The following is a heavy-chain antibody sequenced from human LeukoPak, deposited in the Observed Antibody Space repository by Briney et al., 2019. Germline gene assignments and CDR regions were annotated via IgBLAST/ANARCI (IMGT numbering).Heavy chain of an antibody. CDR2: ISSSGSTI. Sequence: PGGSLRLSCAASGFTFSDYYMSWIRQAPGRGLEWVSYISSSGSTIYYADSVKGRFTISRDNAKNSLYLQMNSLRAEDTAVYYCARGQMTTVTTAPLFDYWGQGTLVTVSS. J-gene: IGHJ4*02. V-gene: IGHV3-11*04. CDR1: GFTFSDYY. D-gene: IGHD4-11*01. CDR3: ARGQMTTVTTAPLFDY.